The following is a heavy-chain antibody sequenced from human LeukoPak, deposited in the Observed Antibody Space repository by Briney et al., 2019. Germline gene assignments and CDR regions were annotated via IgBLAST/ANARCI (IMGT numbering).Heavy chain of an antibody. CDR2: INHSGST. D-gene: IGHD3-10*01. CDR3: AARGQGSSLSYFVY. J-gene: IGHJ4*02. Sequence: SETLSLTCAVYGGSFSGYYWSWIRQPPGKGLEWIGEINHSGSTNYNPSLKSRVTISVDTSKNQFSLKLSSVTAADTAVYYCAARGQGSSLSYFVYWGQGTLVTVSS. CDR1: GGSFSGYY. V-gene: IGHV4-34*01.